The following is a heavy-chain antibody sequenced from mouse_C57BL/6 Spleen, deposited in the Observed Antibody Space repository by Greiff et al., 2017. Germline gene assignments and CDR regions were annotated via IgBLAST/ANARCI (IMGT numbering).Heavy chain of an antibody. V-gene: IGHV5-16*01. Sequence: EVQVVESEGGLVQPGSSMKLSCTASGFTFSDYYMAWVRQVPEKGLEWVANINYDGSSTYYLDSLKSRFIISRDNAKNILYLQMSSLKSEDTATYYCAREGGSDWYFDVWGTGTTVTVSS. CDR3: AREGGSDWYFDV. J-gene: IGHJ1*03. CDR1: GFTFSDYY. CDR2: INYDGSST.